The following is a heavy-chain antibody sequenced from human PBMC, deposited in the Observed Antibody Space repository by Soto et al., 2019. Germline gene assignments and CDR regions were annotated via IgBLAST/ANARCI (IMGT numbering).Heavy chain of an antibody. V-gene: IGHV3-23*01. Sequence: PGGSLRLSCAASGFTYSSYAMSWVRQAPGKGLEWVSGISGSDGSTYYADSVKGRFSISRDNSKNTLYLQMNSRRAEDTAIYYCAKVVVGATTSGTFEYWGQGT. CDR3: AKVVVGATTSGTFEY. J-gene: IGHJ4*02. CDR1: GFTYSSYA. CDR2: ISGSDGST. D-gene: IGHD1-26*01.